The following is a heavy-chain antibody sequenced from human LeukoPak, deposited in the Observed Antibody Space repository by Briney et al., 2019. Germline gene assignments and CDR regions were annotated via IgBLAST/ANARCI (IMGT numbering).Heavy chain of an antibody. CDR3: ASLYGEILDY. V-gene: IGHV3-48*01. CDR1: GFTFSNYN. D-gene: IGHD4-17*01. Sequence: GGSLRLSCAASGFTFSNYNMNWVRQAPGKGLEWVSYIRSSSSSIYYADSVKGRFTISRENGKNSLYLQMNSLRAEDTAVYYCASLYGEILDYWGQGTLVTGSS. J-gene: IGHJ4*02. CDR2: IRSSSSSI.